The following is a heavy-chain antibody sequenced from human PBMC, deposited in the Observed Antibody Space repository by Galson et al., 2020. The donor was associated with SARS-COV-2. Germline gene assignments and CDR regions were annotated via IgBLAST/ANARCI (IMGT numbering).Heavy chain of an antibody. CDR3: AGDRGITGTTSGDY. D-gene: IGHD1-7*01. J-gene: IGHJ4*02. CDR1: GFTFSSYS. CDR2: ISSSSSYI. V-gene: IGHV3-21*01. Sequence: GGSLRLSCAASGFTFSSYSMNWVRQAPGKGLEWVSSISSSSSYIYYADSVKGRFTITSDNAKNSLYLQMNSLRAEDTAVYYCAGDRGITGTTSGDYWGQGTLVTVSS.